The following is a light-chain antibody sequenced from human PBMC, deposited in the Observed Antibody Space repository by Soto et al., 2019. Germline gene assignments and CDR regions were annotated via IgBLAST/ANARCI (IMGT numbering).Light chain of an antibody. Sequence: DIQMTQSPSSLSASVGDRVTLTCRASESVITYLNWYRQKPGKAPNTLIHTASTLESGVPTRFSGSGAGTDFTLTISSLQPEDFGIYYCQQSYSNPPTFGGGTKVDI. J-gene: IGKJ4*01. CDR2: TAS. CDR1: ESVITY. V-gene: IGKV1-39*01. CDR3: QQSYSNPPT.